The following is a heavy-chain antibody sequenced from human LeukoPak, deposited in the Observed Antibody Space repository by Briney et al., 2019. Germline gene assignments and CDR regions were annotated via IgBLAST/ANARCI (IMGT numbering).Heavy chain of an antibody. J-gene: IGHJ5*02. CDR2: IYTSGST. V-gene: IGHV4-61*02. CDR3: ARDMRYFAGFDP. D-gene: IGHD3-9*01. CDR1: GGSISSGSYY. Sequence: SETLSLTCTVSGGSISSGSYYWSWIRQPAGKGLEWIGRIYTSGSTNYNPSLKSRVTISVDTSKNQFSLKLSSVTAADTAVYYCARDMRYFAGFDPWGQGTLVTVSS.